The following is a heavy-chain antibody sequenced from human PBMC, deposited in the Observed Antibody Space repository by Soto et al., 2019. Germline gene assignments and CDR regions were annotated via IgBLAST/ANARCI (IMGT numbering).Heavy chain of an antibody. J-gene: IGHJ5*02. D-gene: IGHD4-4*01. CDR1: GGSISSGDYY. V-gene: IGHV4-30-4*01. CDR2: IYYSGST. CDR3: PRGNGWDFSKWFDP. Sequence: QVQLQESGPGLVKPSQTLSLTCTVSGGSISSGDYYWSWIRQPPGKGLEWIGYIYYSGSTYYNPSLKSRVTLPVDTSKTPFSLQLSSVTAADTAVYYCPRGNGWDFSKWFDPWGQGTLVTVSS.